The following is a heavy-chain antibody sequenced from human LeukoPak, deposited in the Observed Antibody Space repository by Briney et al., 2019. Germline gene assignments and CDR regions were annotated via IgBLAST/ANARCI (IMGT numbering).Heavy chain of an antibody. D-gene: IGHD5-12*01. J-gene: IGHJ4*02. CDR1: GFTISSNY. CDR2: IYTGGST. Sequence: GGSLRLSCAASGFTISSNYLSWVRQAPGKGLEWVSVIYTGGSTYYADSVKGRFIISRDTSKNTLYLQMNSLRAEDTAVYYCARGGYGGFDYWGQGTLVTVSS. CDR3: ARGGYGGFDY. V-gene: IGHV3-66*01.